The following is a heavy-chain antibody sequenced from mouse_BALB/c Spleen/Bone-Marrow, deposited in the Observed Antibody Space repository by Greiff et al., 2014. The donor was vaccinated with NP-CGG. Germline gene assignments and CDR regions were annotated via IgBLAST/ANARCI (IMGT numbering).Heavy chain of an antibody. CDR3: ARDVPLYDVGYFDY. D-gene: IGHD2-14*01. J-gene: IGHJ2*01. CDR2: ISSGSSTI. Sequence: EVQLVESGGGLVQPGGSRKLSCAASGFTFSSFGMHWVRQAPEKGLEWVAYISSGSSTIYYADTVKGRFTISRDNPKNTLFLQMTSLRPEDTAMYYCARDVPLYDVGYFDYWGQGTTLTVSS. V-gene: IGHV5-17*02. CDR1: GFTFSSFG.